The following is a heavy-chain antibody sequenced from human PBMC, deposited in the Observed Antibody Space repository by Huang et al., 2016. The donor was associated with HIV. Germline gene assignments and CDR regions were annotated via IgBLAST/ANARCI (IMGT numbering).Heavy chain of an antibody. CDR3: ARDGGEH. CDR2: IKQDGSEK. CDR1: GFTFSRYW. D-gene: IGHD2-15*01. Sequence: EVQLVESGGGLVRPGGSLRLSCGASGFTFSRYWMTWVRQAPGKGLEWVANIKQDGSEKYYLDSVKGRFTISRDNVENTVDLQMNGLRVEDTAVYYCARDGGEHWGQGSLVSVSS. J-gene: IGHJ4*02. V-gene: IGHV3-7*01.